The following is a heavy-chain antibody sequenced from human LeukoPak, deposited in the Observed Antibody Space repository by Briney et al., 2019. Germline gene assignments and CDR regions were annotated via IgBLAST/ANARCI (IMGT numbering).Heavy chain of an antibody. CDR3: AKVSLNMVNDAFDI. D-gene: IGHD4/OR15-4a*01. Sequence: GGSLRLSCAASGFIFSSYGMHWVRQAPDKGLEWVAFIRYDGSRKYYADSVKGRFTISRDNSKNTLYLQMNGLRAEDTAMYYCAKVSLNMVNDAFDIWGQGTMVSVSS. J-gene: IGHJ3*02. V-gene: IGHV3-30*02. CDR2: IRYDGSRK. CDR1: GFIFSSYG.